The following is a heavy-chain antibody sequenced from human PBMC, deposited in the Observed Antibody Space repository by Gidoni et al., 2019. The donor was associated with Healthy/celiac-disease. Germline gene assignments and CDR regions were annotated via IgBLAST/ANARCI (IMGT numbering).Heavy chain of an antibody. J-gene: IGHJ6*03. Sequence: LEWMGIINPSGGSTSYAQKFQGRVTMTRDTSTSTVYMELSRLRSEDTAVYYCARDVTAPYYYYMDVWGKGTTVTVSS. CDR2: INPSGGST. CDR3: ARDVTAPYYYYMDV. V-gene: IGHV1-46*01. D-gene: IGHD5-18*01.